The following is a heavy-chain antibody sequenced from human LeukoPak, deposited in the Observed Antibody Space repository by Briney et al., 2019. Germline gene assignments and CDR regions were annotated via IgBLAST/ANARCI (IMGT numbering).Heavy chain of an antibody. CDR1: GESFSGYY. J-gene: IGHJ6*04. Sequence: PSETLSLTCAVYGESFSGYYWSWLRQPPGKGLEWIGEINHSGSTNYKPPLKSRVTISVDTSKNQFSLKLSSVTAADTAVYYCARGPGGYCSSTSCYYYGMDVWGKGTTVTVSS. V-gene: IGHV4-34*01. CDR3: ARGPGGYCSSTSCYYYGMDV. D-gene: IGHD2-2*01. CDR2: INHSGST.